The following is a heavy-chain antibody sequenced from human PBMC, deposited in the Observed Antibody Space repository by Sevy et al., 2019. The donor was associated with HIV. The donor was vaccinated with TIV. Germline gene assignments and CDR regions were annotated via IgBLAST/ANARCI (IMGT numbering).Heavy chain of an antibody. CDR3: ARYNFWSGHYDYFDY. V-gene: IGHV4-4*07. D-gene: IGHD3-3*01. CDR1: GGSISSHY. J-gene: IGHJ4*01. CDR2: IDTSGGT. Sequence: SETLSLTCSVSGGSISSHYWSWIRQPAGEGLEWIGRIDTSGGTNYNPSLKTRVTMSIDTSKNQFSLRLRSVTAADTAVYYCARYNFWSGHYDYFDYWGPEPWSPSPQ.